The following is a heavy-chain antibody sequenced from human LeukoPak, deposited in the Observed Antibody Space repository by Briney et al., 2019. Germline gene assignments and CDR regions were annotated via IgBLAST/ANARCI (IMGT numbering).Heavy chain of an antibody. CDR2: VNPHNGGT. D-gene: IGHD2/OR15-2a*01. CDR1: GYSFNDYY. Sequence: ASVKVSCKASGYSFNDYYMYWVRQAPGQGLEWMGWVNPHNGGTNYAQNFQGRVTMTRDTSISTAYMELSGLTSDDTAVYYCAGGLSFVLPALTAFDVWGQGTLVTVSS. CDR3: AGGLSFVLPALTAFDV. V-gene: IGHV1-2*02. J-gene: IGHJ3*01.